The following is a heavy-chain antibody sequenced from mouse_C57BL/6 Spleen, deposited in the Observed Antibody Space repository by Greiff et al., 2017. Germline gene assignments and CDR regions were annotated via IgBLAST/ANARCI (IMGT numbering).Heavy chain of an antibody. J-gene: IGHJ2*01. Sequence: EVKLMESGGGLVQPGGSLSLSCAASGFTFTDYYMSWVRQPPGKALEWLGFIRNKANGYTTEYSAYVKGRFTISRDNSQSILYLQMNALRAEDSATYYCARYSYYGSSYEDYFDYWGQGTTLTVSS. D-gene: IGHD1-1*01. CDR1: GFTFTDYY. V-gene: IGHV7-3*01. CDR3: ARYSYYGSSYEDYFDY. CDR2: IRNKANGYTT.